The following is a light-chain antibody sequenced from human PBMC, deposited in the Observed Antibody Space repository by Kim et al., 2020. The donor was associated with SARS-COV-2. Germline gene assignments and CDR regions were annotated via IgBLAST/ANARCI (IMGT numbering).Light chain of an antibody. J-gene: IGKJ4*01. CDR2: DVS. Sequence: LSPWESPTLSCGAGPRLSSHYLAWYQQKPGRAPRVLIYDVSRRATGIPDRFSGSGSGTDFTLTISRLEPEDFAVYFCQQYDNSLTFGGGTKVDIK. CDR3: QQYDNSLT. CDR1: PRLSSHY. V-gene: IGKV3D-20*01.